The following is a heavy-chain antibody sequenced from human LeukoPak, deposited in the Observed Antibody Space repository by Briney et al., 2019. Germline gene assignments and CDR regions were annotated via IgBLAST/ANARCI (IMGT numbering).Heavy chain of an antibody. J-gene: IGHJ5*02. D-gene: IGHD2-2*01. CDR3: ARDPRFCSTTSCPYGPNP. Sequence: PSQTLSLTCIVSGGSIRSGDYYWSWIRQPPGKGLEWIGFIYYSGTTSYNPSLKSRVTISIDTSKNQFSMKLTSVTAADTAVYYCARDPRFCSTTSCPYGPNPWGQGTLVTVSS. CDR1: GGSIRSGDYY. V-gene: IGHV4-30-4*08. CDR2: IYYSGTT.